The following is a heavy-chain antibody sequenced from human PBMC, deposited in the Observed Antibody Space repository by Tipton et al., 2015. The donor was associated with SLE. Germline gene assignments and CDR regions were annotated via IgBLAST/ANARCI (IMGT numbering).Heavy chain of an antibody. V-gene: IGHV4-38-2*02. D-gene: IGHD5-24*01. CDR3: VRSYNYGPGDYFDY. J-gene: IGHJ4*02. Sequence: TLSLTCTVSGFPISRYYWGWIRQHPGKGLEWLGTSYNSGTTYYNPSLKSRLTLSIDTSKNQFSPRLRSVTAADTAGYYCVRSYNYGPGDYFDYWGRGTLVTVSS. CDR2: SYNSGTT. CDR1: GFPISRYY.